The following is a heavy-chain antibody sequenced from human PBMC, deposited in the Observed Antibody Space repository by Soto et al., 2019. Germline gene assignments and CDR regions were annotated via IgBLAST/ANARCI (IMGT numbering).Heavy chain of an antibody. CDR2: LYNFGGT. CDR1: GFTVSSNY. CDR3: VRLISGNFFDC. Sequence: EVQLVESGGGLIQPGGSLRLSCAASGFTVSSNYMSWVRQAPGKGLEWVSVLYNFGGTYYADSVKGRFTISRDNSKNTVYLQMNSLRAEDTAMYYCVRLISGNFFDCWGQGTLVTVSS. V-gene: IGHV3-53*01. J-gene: IGHJ4*02. D-gene: IGHD1-26*01.